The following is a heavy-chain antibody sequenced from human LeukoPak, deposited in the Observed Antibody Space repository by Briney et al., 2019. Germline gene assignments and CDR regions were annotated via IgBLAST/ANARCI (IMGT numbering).Heavy chain of an antibody. CDR1: GYTFTSYY. J-gene: IGHJ4*02. D-gene: IGHD1-1*01. Sequence: ASVKVSCKASGYTFTSYYMHWVRQAPGQGLEWMGIINLSGGSRSYAQKFQGRVTMTRDTSASTVYMELSSLRSEDTAVYYCARAMNDFDYWGQGTLVTVSS. CDR2: INLSGGSR. CDR3: ARAMNDFDY. V-gene: IGHV1-46*03.